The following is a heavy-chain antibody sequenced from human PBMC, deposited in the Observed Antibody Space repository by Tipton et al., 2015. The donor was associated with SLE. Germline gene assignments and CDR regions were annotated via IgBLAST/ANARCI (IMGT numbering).Heavy chain of an antibody. J-gene: IGHJ4*02. CDR1: GGSISSSSYY. CDR2: IYTSGST. D-gene: IGHD1-26*01. CDR3: ARDSIYSGSDY. V-gene: IGHV4-61*02. Sequence: TLSLTCTVSGGSISSSSYYWGWIRQPPGKGLEWIGRIYTSGSTNYNPSLKSRVTISVDTSKNQFSLKLSSVTAADTAVYYCARDSIYSGSDYWGQGTLVTVSS.